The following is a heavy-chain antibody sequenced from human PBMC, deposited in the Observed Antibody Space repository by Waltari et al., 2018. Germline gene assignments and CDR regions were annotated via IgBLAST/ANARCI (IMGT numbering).Heavy chain of an antibody. J-gene: IGHJ3*02. CDR1: GFSFSNYG. CDR3: AKSSGNYWGAFDI. CDR2: IFYDGSNK. V-gene: IGHV3-30*18. Sequence: QVQLVESGGGVVQPGTSLRLSCAASGFSFSNYGMHWVGKSPGKGLEWVAVIFYDGSNKYYADSVKGRFTMSRDNSNNTLFLQMNNLRAEDTAMYFCAKSSGNYWGAFDIWGQGTALTVSS. D-gene: IGHD1-26*01.